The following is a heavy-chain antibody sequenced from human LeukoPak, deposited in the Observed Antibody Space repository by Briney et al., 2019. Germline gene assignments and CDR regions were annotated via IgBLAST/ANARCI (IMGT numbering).Heavy chain of an antibody. CDR1: GGTFSSYA. V-gene: IGHV1-69*13. CDR3: ASGYYDSSGYSRQLDY. J-gene: IGHJ4*02. CDR2: IIPIFGTA. Sequence: GASVKVSCKASGGTFSSYAISWVRQAPGQGLEWMGGIIPIFGTANYAQKFQGRVTITADESTSTAYMELSSLRSEDTAVYYCASGYYDSSGYSRQLDYWGQGTLVTVSS. D-gene: IGHD3-22*01.